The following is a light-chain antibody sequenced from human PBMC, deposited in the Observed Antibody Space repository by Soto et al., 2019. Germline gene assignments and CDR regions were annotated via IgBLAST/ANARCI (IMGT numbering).Light chain of an antibody. CDR2: DVS. CDR1: SSDVGGYNY. Sequence: QSALTQPASVSGSPGQSITISCTGTSSDVGGYNYVSWYQQHPGIAPKLMIYDVSNRPSGVSNRFSGSKSGTTASLTISGLQAEDEADYYCSSYTSSSTPYVFGTGTQLTVL. V-gene: IGLV2-14*01. J-gene: IGLJ1*01. CDR3: SSYTSSSTPYV.